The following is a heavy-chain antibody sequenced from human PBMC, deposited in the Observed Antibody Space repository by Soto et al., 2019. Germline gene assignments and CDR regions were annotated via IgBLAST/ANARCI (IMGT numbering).Heavy chain of an antibody. J-gene: IGHJ4*02. Sequence: QVQLVQSGAEVKKPGSSVKVSCKASGGTFSSYTISWVRQAPGQGLECMGRRIPILVIANYAQKCQGRVTITADQSKSTAYMELSSLRSEDTAVYYRARDPTGTIHGYWGQGTLVTVSS. CDR3: ARDPTGTIHGY. CDR2: RIPILVIA. CDR1: GGTFSSYT. D-gene: IGHD4-17*01. V-gene: IGHV1-69*08.